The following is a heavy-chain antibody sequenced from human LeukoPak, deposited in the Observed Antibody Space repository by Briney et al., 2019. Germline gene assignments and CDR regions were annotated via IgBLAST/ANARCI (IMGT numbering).Heavy chain of an antibody. CDR2: INPNSGGT. CDR1: GYTFTGYY. D-gene: IGHD2-8*02. Sequence: ASVTVTCKASGYTFTGYYMHWVRQAPGQGREGMGWINPNSGGTNYAQKFQGRVTMTRDMSTSTDYMELSSLRSEDTAVYSCARDNSVEDTAWCFDPWGQGTLVTVSS. J-gene: IGHJ5*02. CDR3: ARDNSVEDTAWCFDP. V-gene: IGHV1-2*02.